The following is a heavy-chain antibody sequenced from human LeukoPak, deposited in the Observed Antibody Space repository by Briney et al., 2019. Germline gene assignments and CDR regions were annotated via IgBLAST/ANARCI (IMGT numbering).Heavy chain of an antibody. D-gene: IGHD4/OR15-4a*01. CDR2: INHSGSA. CDR3: ARGRRIVVLPGRGYFDL. CDR1: GGSFSGDY. V-gene: IGHV4-34*01. Sequence: PSETLSLTCGVYGGSFSGDYWSWVRQPPGKGLEWIGEINHSGSASYNPSLKSRVTLSVDTSTNHFSLNIKSVTAADTAMYYCARGRRIVVLPGRGYFDLWGRGTLVTVSS. J-gene: IGHJ2*01.